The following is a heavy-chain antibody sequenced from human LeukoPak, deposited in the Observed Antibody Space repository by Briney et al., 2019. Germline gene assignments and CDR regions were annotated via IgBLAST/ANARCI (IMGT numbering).Heavy chain of an antibody. Sequence: GGSLRLSCAASGFTVSSNYMSWVRQAPGKGLEWVSVIYSGGSTYYADSVKGRFTISRDNSKNTLYLQMNSLRAEDTAVYYCAREILSSSWYEELNYWGQGTLVTVSS. V-gene: IGHV3-66*01. CDR3: AREILSSSWYEELNY. CDR1: GFTVSSNY. CDR2: IYSGGST. J-gene: IGHJ4*02. D-gene: IGHD6-13*01.